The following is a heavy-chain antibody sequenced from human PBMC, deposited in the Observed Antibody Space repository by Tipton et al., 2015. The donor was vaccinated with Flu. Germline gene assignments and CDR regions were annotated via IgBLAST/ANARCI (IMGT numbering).Heavy chain of an antibody. J-gene: IGHJ2*01. CDR3: AREVPGYSGHAPPWYLDL. D-gene: IGHD5-12*01. V-gene: IGHV3-53*01. CDR1: GFTVSYNY. Sequence: SLRLSCTGSGFTVSYNYMSWFRQVPGKGLQWVSGVTSGGTPDYADSVKGRFIISSSETTLFLQMNSLRVEDTAIYYCAREVPGYSGHAPPWYLDLWGRGSLVTVS. CDR2: VTSGGTP.